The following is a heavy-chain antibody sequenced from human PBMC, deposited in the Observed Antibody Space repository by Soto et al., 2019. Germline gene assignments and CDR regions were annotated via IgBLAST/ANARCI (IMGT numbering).Heavy chain of an antibody. CDR3: ASGRGFGSGWNDYFDY. D-gene: IGHD6-19*01. CDR1: GFTFSDFA. V-gene: IGHV3-30*04. CDR2: ISYDATRQ. Sequence: QVQLVESGGGVVQPGRSLRLSCAASGFTFSDFAMYWVRQAPGKGLEGVAVISYDATRQHYAHAVEGRFIISRDWITLYLQLNSLRPDDTAVYYCASGRGFGSGWNDYFDYWGQGTLVTVSS. J-gene: IGHJ4*02.